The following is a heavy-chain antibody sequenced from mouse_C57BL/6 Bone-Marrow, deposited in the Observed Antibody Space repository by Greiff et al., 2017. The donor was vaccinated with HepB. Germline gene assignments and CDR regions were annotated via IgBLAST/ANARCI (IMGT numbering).Heavy chain of an antibody. J-gene: IGHJ4*01. V-gene: IGHV1-81*01. CDR1: GYTFTSYG. CDR2: IYPRSGNT. Sequence: QVHVKQSGAELARPGASVKLSCKASGYTFTSYGISWVKQSTGQGLEWIGEIYPRSGNTYYNEKFKGKATLTADKSSSTAYMELRSLTSEDSAVYFCARGGGAMDYWGQGTSVTVSS. CDR3: ARGGGAMDY.